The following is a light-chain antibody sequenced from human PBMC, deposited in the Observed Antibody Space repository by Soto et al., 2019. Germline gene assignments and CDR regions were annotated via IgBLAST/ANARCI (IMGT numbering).Light chain of an antibody. CDR2: DVN. CDR1: SSDVGGYNY. Sequence: QSALTQPASVSGSPGQSITISCTGTSSDVGGYNYVSWYQQHPGKAPKLMIYDVNNRPSGVSNRFSGSKSGNTASLTISGLQAEDEADYYRSSYTPTTRVIFGGGTKLTVL. CDR3: SSYTPTTRVI. V-gene: IGLV2-14*01. J-gene: IGLJ2*01.